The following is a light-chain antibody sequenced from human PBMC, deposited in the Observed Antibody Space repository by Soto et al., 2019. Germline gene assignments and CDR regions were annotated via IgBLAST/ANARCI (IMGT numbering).Light chain of an antibody. Sequence: EIVLTQSPGTLSLSPGERAALSCRASQSVSRNFLAWYQQKSGRAPRLLNYGASNRATGIPDRFSGSGSETDFTLTISRLEPEDFAVYYCHQYGSSPATFGQGTKVDIK. CDR3: HQYGSSPAT. J-gene: IGKJ1*01. CDR1: QSVSRNF. V-gene: IGKV3-20*01. CDR2: GAS.